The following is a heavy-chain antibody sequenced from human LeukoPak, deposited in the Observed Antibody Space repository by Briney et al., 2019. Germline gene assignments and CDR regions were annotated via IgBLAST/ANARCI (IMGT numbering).Heavy chain of an antibody. J-gene: IGHJ1*01. CDR3: ARGGAARLHFQN. CDR1: GGSFSNSLYY. Sequence: SETLSLTCTVSGGSFSNSLYYWSWIRQPPGKGLEWIGYIYHSGSTNYNPSLQSRVTISVDTSKNQFSLNLNSVTAADTAVYYCARGGAARLHFQNWGQGTLVTVSS. D-gene: IGHD6-6*01. V-gene: IGHV4-61*01. CDR2: IYHSGST.